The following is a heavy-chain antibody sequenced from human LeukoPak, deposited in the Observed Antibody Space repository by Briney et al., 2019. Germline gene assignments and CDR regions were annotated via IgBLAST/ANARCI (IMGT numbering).Heavy chain of an antibody. CDR1: GFTFSSYS. Sequence: AGGSLRLSCAASGFTFSSYSMNWVRQAPGKGLEWVSSISSSSSYIYYADSVKGRFTISRDNAKNSLYLQMNSLRAEDTAVYYCARTKGSGPIGRAFDIWGQGTMVTVSS. D-gene: IGHD3-10*01. CDR3: ARTKGSGPIGRAFDI. J-gene: IGHJ3*02. CDR2: ISSSSSYI. V-gene: IGHV3-21*01.